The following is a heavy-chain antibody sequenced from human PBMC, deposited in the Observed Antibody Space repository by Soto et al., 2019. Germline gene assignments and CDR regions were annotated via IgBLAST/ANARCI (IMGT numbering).Heavy chain of an antibody. CDR2: ISAYNCNT. Sequence: ASEKVSCKASGYSFTSSGFSWVRQAPGQGLEWMGWISAYNCNTLYAQKFKGRVTMTTDTSTSTAYMELGSLRSYDTAVYYCASDPYCGSAPGCSALYAWGQGTTVTVSS. J-gene: IGHJ6*02. D-gene: IGHD2-21*01. CDR1: GYSFTSSG. V-gene: IGHV1-18*04. CDR3: ASDPYCGSAPGCSALYA.